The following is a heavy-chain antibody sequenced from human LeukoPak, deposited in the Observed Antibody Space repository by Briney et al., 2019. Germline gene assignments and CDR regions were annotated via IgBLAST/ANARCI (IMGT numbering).Heavy chain of an antibody. V-gene: IGHV1-8*01. CDR1: GYTFTSYD. CDR2: MNPNSGNT. CDR3: ARDLYCSGGSCHSPAGRTYDY. Sequence: ASVKVSCKASGYTFTSYDINWVRQAPGQGLEWLGWMNPNSGNTGYAQKFQGRVTMTRDTSISTAYMELNSRRSEDTAVYYCARDLYCSGGSCHSPAGRTYDYWGQGTLVTVSS. J-gene: IGHJ4*02. D-gene: IGHD2-15*01.